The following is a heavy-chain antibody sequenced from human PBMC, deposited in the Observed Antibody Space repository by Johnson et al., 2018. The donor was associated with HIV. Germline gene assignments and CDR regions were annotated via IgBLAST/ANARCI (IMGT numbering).Heavy chain of an antibody. D-gene: IGHD3-16*02. CDR1: GFTFSRYD. V-gene: IGHV3-7*03. CDR3: ARPPAYLYKAAFSI. J-gene: IGHJ3*02. CDR2: INQDGSET. Sequence: VQLVESGGGLVKPGGSLRLSCAASGFTFSRYDMHWVRQAPGKGLEWVANINQDGSETYYVGSVKGRFTISRDNAKNSLFLQMDSLRAEDTAVYFCARPPAYLYKAAFSIWGQGTMVTVSS.